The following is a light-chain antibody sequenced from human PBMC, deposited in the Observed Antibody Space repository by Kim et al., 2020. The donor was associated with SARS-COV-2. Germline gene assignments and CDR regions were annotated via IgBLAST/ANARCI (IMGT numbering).Light chain of an antibody. V-gene: IGKV1-5*01. J-gene: IGKJ1*01. CDR1: QSVSGW. CDR3: QQYATHPWT. Sequence: DIQMTQVPSTLSASIGDRVTLSCRARQSVSGWLAWYHQRPGKAPNLLIFAASSLNGGVPSRFSGSGAGTEFTLTISSLHPEDLGIYYCQQYATHPWTFGDGTKVDIK. CDR2: AAS.